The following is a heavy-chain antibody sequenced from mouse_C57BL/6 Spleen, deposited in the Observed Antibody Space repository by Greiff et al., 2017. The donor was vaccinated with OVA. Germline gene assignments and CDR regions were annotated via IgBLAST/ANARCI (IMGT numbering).Heavy chain of an antibody. CDR2: IDPANGNT. V-gene: IGHV14-3*01. CDR3: ARVYYEGFGIDYYAMDY. J-gene: IGHJ4*01. CDR1: GFNIKNTY. Sequence: EVQLQQSVAELVRPGASVKLSCTASGFNIKNTYMHWVKQRPEQGLEWIGRIDPANGNTKYAPKFQGKATITADTSSNTAYLQLSSLTSEDTAIYYCARVYYEGFGIDYYAMDYWGQGTSVTVSS. D-gene: IGHD2-4*01.